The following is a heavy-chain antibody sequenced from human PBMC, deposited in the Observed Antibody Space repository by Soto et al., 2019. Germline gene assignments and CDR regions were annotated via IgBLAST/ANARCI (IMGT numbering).Heavy chain of an antibody. Sequence: SETLSLTCTVSGGSISSYYWSWIRQPPGKGLEWIGYIYYSGSTNYNPSLKSRVTISVDTSKNQFSLKLSSVTAADTAVYYCARWGYSSGWAPYYHCYGMDVWGQGTTVTVSS. J-gene: IGHJ6*02. CDR3: ARWGYSSGWAPYYHCYGMDV. V-gene: IGHV4-59*08. CDR2: IYYSGST. CDR1: GGSISSYY. D-gene: IGHD6-19*01.